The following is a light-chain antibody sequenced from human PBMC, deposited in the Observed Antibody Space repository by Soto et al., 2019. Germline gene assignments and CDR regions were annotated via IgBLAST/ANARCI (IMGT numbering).Light chain of an antibody. CDR1: QTISND. Sequence: EVVMTQSPATVSVSPGEGVTLSCRASQTISNDLAWYQQKPGQAPRLLIYGASTRATGVPARFSGGGSGTEFTLTISSLQSEDFAFYYCQQNNKWPPVTFGGGTKLEIK. V-gene: IGKV3-15*01. CDR2: GAS. J-gene: IGKJ4*01. CDR3: QQNNKWPPVT.